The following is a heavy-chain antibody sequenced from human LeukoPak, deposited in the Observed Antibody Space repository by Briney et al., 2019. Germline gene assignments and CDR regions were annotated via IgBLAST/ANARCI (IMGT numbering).Heavy chain of an antibody. Sequence: ASVKVSCKASGYTFTGYSIYWVRQAPGQGPEWMGGINPNSGDTNFAQKFQGRVTMTRDTSISTAYMELSGLRSDDTAIYYCARGYVWIEMGLGYWGQGTLVTVSS. J-gene: IGHJ4*02. CDR2: INPNSGDT. D-gene: IGHD3/OR15-3a*01. V-gene: IGHV1-2*02. CDR1: GYTFTGYS. CDR3: ARGYVWIEMGLGY.